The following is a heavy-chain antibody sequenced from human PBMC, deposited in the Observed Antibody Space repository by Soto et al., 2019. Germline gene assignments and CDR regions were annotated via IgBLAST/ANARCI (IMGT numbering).Heavy chain of an antibody. CDR1: GYTFTAYY. CDR2: INPNSGGT. CDR3: ARGDFDISANYYAGWFDP. D-gene: IGHD3-22*01. Sequence: QVQLVQSGAEVKKPGASVKVSCKASGYTFTAYYMHWLRQAPGQGLEWMGWINPNSGGTKYAQKFQGRVTRTNDTSISTAYMELSRLGSDDTAVYYCARGDFDISANYYAGWFDPWGQGTLVTVSS. J-gene: IGHJ5*02. V-gene: IGHV1-2*02.